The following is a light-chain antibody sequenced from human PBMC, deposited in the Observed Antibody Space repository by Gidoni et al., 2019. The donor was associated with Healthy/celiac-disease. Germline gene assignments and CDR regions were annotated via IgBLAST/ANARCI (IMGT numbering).Light chain of an antibody. CDR3: QQYNSYSIT. J-gene: IGKJ5*01. Sequence: DDQMIQSPSTLSASVGGRVTITCRASQSISSWLAWYQQKPGKAPKLLIYKASSLESGVPSRFSGSGSGTEFTLPISSLQPDDFATYYCQQYNSYSITFGQGTRLEIK. CDR1: QSISSW. V-gene: IGKV1-5*03. CDR2: KAS.